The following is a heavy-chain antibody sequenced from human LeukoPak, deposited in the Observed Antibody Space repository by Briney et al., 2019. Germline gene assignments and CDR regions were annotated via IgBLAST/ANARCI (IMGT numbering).Heavy chain of an antibody. J-gene: IGHJ5*02. Sequence: GGSLRLSCAASGFTFSSYAMNWVRQAPGKGLEYVSAISSNGDSTYYANSVKGRFTISRDNSKNTLYLQMDSLRAEDMAVYYCARDPAMIRGVPRNNRFDPWGQGTLVTVSS. V-gene: IGHV3-64*01. D-gene: IGHD3-10*01. CDR2: ISSNGDST. CDR1: GFTFSSYA. CDR3: ARDPAMIRGVPRNNRFDP.